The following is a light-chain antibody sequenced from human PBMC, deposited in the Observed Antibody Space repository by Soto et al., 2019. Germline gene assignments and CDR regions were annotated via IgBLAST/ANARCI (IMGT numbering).Light chain of an antibody. Sequence: EKVMTQSPATLSVSQGERATLSCRASEIVKNRLAWYQQKPGQAPRLLIYDAFTRATGIPDRYSGSASGTEFTLTISSLQSEEFAVYDCQQDDDWPLTLGGGNKVEIK. CDR1: EIVKNR. CDR3: QQDDDWPLT. V-gene: IGKV3-15*01. J-gene: IGKJ4*01. CDR2: DAF.